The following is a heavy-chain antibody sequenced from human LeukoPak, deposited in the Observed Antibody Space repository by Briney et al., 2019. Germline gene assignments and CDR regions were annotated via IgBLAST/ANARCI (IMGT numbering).Heavy chain of an antibody. J-gene: IGHJ4*02. D-gene: IGHD4-17*01. CDR1: GFAFSTYS. V-gene: IGHV3-21*01. CDR3: ARDTTEQDFFDY. Sequence: GGSLRLSCAASGFAFSTYSMNWVRQPPGKGLKWVASISLNSAAIYYADSVKGRFTISRDNSKNTLYLQMNSLRAEDTAVYYCARDTTEQDFFDYWGQGTLVTVSS. CDR2: ISLNSAAI.